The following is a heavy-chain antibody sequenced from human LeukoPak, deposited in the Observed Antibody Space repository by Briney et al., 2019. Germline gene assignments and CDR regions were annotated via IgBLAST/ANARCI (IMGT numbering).Heavy chain of an antibody. CDR2: ISYDGSNK. CDR1: GFTFSRYA. D-gene: IGHD4-23*01. Sequence: PGGSLGLSCAASGFTFSRYAMHWVRQAPGKGLEWVAVISYDGSNKYYADSVKGRFTISRDNSKNTLYLQMNSLRAEDTAVYYCAKNTKPTLVTPDFWGQGTLVTVSS. CDR3: AKNTKPTLVTPDF. J-gene: IGHJ4*02. V-gene: IGHV3-30-3*02.